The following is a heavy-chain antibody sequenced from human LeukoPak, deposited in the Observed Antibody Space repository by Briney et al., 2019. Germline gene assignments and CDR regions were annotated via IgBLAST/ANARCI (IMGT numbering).Heavy chain of an antibody. D-gene: IGHD3-3*01. J-gene: IGHJ4*02. CDR1: GFTFDDYA. CDR2: ISGDGGST. Sequence: PGGSLRLSCAASGFTFDDYAMHWARQAPGKGLEWVSLISGDGGSTYYADSVKGRFTISRDNSKNSLYLQMNSLRTEDTALYYCAKEGDFWSGYLVGYYFDYWGQGTLVTVSS. CDR3: AKEGDFWSGYLVGYYFDY. V-gene: IGHV3-43*02.